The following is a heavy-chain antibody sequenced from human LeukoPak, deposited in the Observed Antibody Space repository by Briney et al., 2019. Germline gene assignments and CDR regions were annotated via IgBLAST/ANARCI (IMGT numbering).Heavy chain of an antibody. J-gene: IGHJ4*02. CDR2: IIPIFGTA. Sequence: GASVKVSCKASGGTFSSYAISWVRQAPGQGLEWMGGIIPIFGTANYAQKLQGRVTMTTDTSTSTAYMELRSLRSDDTAVYYCAQVVMEGGFDYWGQGTLVTVSS. D-gene: IGHD3-22*01. V-gene: IGHV1-69*05. CDR1: GGTFSSYA. CDR3: AQVVMEGGFDY.